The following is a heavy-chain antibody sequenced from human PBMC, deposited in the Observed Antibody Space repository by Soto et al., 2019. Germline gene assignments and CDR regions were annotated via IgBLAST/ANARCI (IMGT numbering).Heavy chain of an antibody. CDR2: IWYDGSNK. Sequence: GGSLRLSCAASGFTFSSYGMHWVRQAPGKGLEWVTVIWYDGSNKYYADSVKGRFTISRDNSKNTLYLQMNSLRAEDTAVYYCARDRGYSGYEHISGMDVWGQGTTVTVSS. D-gene: IGHD5-12*01. CDR1: GFTFSSYG. J-gene: IGHJ6*02. V-gene: IGHV3-33*01. CDR3: ARDRGYSGYEHISGMDV.